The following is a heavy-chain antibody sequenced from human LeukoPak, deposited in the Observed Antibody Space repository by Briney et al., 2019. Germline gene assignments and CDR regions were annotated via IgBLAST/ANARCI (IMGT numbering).Heavy chain of an antibody. CDR2: IIPLLNIA. J-gene: IGHJ4*02. CDR3: ATYCTGGRCPRTSDY. CDR1: GGNFSSYA. D-gene: IGHD2-15*01. Sequence: GASVKVSCKASGGNFSSYAFNWVRQAPGQGLEWMGRIIPLLNIANSAKKFQGRVTITADKSTSTTYMELSSLTSEDTAVFYCATYCTGGRCPRTSDYWGQGTLVTVSS. V-gene: IGHV1-69*04.